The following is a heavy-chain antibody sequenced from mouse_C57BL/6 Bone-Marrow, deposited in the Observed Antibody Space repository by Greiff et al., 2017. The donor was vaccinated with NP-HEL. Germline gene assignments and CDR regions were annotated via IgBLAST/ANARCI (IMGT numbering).Heavy chain of an antibody. CDR1: GFTFSDYY. CDR2: INYDGSST. Sequence: EVKVVESEGGLVQPGSSMKLSCTASGFTFSDYYMAWVRQVPEKGLEWVANINYDGSSTYYLDSLKSRFIISRDNAKNILYLQMSSLKSEDTATYYCARDLGSSYPYWYFDVWGTGTTVTVSS. V-gene: IGHV5-16*01. D-gene: IGHD1-1*01. J-gene: IGHJ1*03. CDR3: ARDLGSSYPYWYFDV.